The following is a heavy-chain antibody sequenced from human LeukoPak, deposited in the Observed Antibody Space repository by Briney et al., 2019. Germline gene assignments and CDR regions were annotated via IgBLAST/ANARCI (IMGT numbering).Heavy chain of an antibody. J-gene: IGHJ4*02. CDR1: GGSISSGGYY. CDR3: TRGAGWLIDY. V-gene: IGHV4-30-2*01. D-gene: IGHD3-16*01. CDR2: IYHSGST. Sequence: PSATLSLTCTVSGGSISSGGYYWSWIRQPPGKGLEWIGYIYHSGSTYYNPSLKSRVTISVDRSKNQFSLKLSSVTAADTAVYYCTRGAGWLIDYWGQGILVTVSS.